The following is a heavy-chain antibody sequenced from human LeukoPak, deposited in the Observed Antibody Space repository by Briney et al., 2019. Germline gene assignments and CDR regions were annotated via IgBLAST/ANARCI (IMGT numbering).Heavy chain of an antibody. CDR2: INHSGST. CDR3: ARSVNWKDFYYYYGMDV. D-gene: IGHD1-1*01. Sequence: SETLSLTCAVYGGSFSGYYWSWIRQPPGKGLEWIGEINHSGSTNYNPPLKSRVTISVDTSKNQFSLKLSSVTAADTAVYYCARSVNWKDFYYYYGMDVWGQGTTVTVSS. J-gene: IGHJ6*02. V-gene: IGHV4-34*01. CDR1: GGSFSGYY.